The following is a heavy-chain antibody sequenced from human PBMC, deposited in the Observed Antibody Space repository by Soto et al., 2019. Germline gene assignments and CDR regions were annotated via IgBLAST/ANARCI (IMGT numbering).Heavy chain of an antibody. CDR2: IYYSGST. D-gene: IGHD6-13*01. V-gene: IGHV4-30-4*01. Sequence: GPGPFNASETLSLTCTVSGGSISSGDYYWSWIRQPPGKGLEWIGYIYYSGSTYYNPSLKSRVAISVDTSKNQFSLKLSSVTAADTAVYYCARGRWLASAGIALAPWGQGTLVTVSS. CDR1: GGSISSGDYY. J-gene: IGHJ5*02. CDR3: ARGRWLASAGIALAP.